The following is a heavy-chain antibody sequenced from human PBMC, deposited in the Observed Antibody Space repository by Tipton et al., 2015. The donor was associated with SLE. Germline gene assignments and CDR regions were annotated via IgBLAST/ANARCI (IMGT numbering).Heavy chain of an antibody. V-gene: IGHV3-21*01. D-gene: IGHD2-15*01. CDR3: ARRIGYCSGGSCYSFWYFDL. CDR1: GFMFGDYS. J-gene: IGHJ2*01. CDR2: ISSSSGYI. Sequence: GSLRLSCAASGFMFGDYSMSWVRQAPGKGLEWVSSISSSSGYIYYADSVKGRFTISRDNAKNSLYLQMNSLRAEDTAVYYCARRIGYCSGGSCYSFWYFDLWGRGTLVTVSS.